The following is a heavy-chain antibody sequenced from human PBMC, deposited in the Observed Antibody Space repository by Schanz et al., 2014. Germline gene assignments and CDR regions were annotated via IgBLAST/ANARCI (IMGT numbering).Heavy chain of an antibody. CDR1: GGSISSGGYS. CDR2: IFFRGST. CDR3: NGMDV. J-gene: IGHJ6*02. Sequence: QVQLQESGPGLVKPSQTLSLTCAVSGGSISSGGYSWSWIRQPPGKGLEWIGYIFFRGSTYYNPSLKSRVTISIDTSKNQFSLRRPSVTAADTAVYYCNGMDVWGQGTTVTVSS. V-gene: IGHV4-30-4*07.